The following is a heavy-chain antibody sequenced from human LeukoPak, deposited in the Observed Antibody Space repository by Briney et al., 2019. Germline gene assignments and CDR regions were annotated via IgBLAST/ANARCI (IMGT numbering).Heavy chain of an antibody. CDR2: IYYSGST. CDR3: ASSYDSSGYWYFDF. V-gene: IGHV4-59*01. J-gene: IGHJ2*01. CDR1: GGSISSYY. Sequence: SETLSLTCTVSGGSISSYYWSWIRQPPGKGLEWIWYIYYSGSTNYNPSLKSRVTISVDTSKNQFSLKLSSVTAADTAVYYCASSYDSSGYWYFDFWGRGTLVTVSS. D-gene: IGHD3-22*01.